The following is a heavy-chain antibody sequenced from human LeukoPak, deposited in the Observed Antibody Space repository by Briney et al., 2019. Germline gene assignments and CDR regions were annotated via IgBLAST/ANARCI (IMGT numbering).Heavy chain of an antibody. Sequence: GGSLRLSCAASGFNFRAYAMTWFRQAPGKGLDWVSGISGSGGTTCYADSVRGRFTISRDNSKNTVYLQLNNLRAEDTAVYYCAKDGVATQHALDIWGHGTMVTVSS. CDR3: AKDGVATQHALDI. V-gene: IGHV3-23*01. D-gene: IGHD5-12*01. CDR1: GFNFRAYA. CDR2: ISGSGGTT. J-gene: IGHJ3*02.